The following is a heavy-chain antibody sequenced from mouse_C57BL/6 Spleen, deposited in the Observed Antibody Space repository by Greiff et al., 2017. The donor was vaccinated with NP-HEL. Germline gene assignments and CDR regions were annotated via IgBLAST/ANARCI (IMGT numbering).Heavy chain of an antibody. CDR1: GFTFSSYA. Sequence: EVKLMESGGGLVKPGGSLKLSCAASGFTFSSYAMSWVRQTPEKRLEWVATISDGGSYTYYPDNVKGRFTISRDNAKNNLYLQMSHLKSEDTAMYYCARDRGYDYDGGAFFAYWGQGTLVTVSA. D-gene: IGHD2-4*01. CDR3: ARDRGYDYDGGAFFAY. CDR2: ISDGGSYT. J-gene: IGHJ3*01. V-gene: IGHV5-4*01.